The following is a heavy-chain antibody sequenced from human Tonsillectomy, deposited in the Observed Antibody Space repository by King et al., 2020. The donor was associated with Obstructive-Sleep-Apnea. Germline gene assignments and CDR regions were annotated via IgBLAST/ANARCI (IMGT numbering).Heavy chain of an antibody. D-gene: IGHD2-2*01. CDR1: GYNFIGYY. Sequence: QLVQSGAEVKKPGASMRISCKTSGYNFIGYYIHWVRQAPGQGLEWMGLIRPNSGGTNYAQKFQGWVTMTRDTSLNTAYMELSSLKSDDTAVYYCARDGSATYHDALDIWGQGTMVTVSS. J-gene: IGHJ3*02. CDR2: IRPNSGGT. V-gene: IGHV1-2*04. CDR3: ARDGSATYHDALDI.